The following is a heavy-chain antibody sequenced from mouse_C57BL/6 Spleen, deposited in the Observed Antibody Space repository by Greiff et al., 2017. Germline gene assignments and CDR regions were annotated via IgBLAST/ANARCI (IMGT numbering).Heavy chain of an antibody. D-gene: IGHD1-1*01. V-gene: IGHV14-4*01. CDR1: GFNIKDDY. CDR3: TTSYYYGSSYNWFAY. CDR2: IDPENGDT. Sequence: FQLQQSGAELVRPGASVKLSCTASGFNIKDDYMHWVKPRPEQGLAWIGWIDPENGDTEYASKFQCKDTITADTSSNTAYLQLSSLTSEDTAVYYCTTSYYYGSSYNWFAYWGQGTLVTVSA. J-gene: IGHJ3*01.